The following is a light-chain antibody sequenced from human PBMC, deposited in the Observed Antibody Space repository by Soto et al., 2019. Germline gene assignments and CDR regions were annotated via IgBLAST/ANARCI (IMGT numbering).Light chain of an antibody. CDR1: QSVTSN. J-gene: IGKJ4*01. CDR3: QHYYNWPLT. V-gene: IGKV3-15*01. CDR2: GAS. Sequence: EIVMTQSPATLYVSPGERATLSCRASQSVTSNLAWYQQRPGQAPRLLIYGASNRATGIPGRFSGRGSGTEFTLAISRLQSEDFAVYYCQHYYNWPLTFGGGTKVEIK.